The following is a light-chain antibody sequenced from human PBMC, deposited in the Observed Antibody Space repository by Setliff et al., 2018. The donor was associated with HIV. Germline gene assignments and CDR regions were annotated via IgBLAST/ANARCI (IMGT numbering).Light chain of an antibody. V-gene: IGLV2-14*01. Sequence: QSVLTQPASVSGSPGQSITISCTGTSSDIGSYTFVSWYQHYPGEAPKLILYEVTDRPSGVSYRFSGPRSGTTASLTISGLRAEDEADYYCASYTKRNVFVFGTGTKVTVL. CDR2: EVT. CDR1: SSDIGSYTF. J-gene: IGLJ1*01. CDR3: ASYTKRNVFV.